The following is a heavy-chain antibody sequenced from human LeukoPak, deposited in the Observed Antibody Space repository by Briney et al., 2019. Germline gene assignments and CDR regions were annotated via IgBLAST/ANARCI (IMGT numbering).Heavy chain of an antibody. CDR3: ARERIGDLLSRWFDP. D-gene: IGHD3-10*01. J-gene: IGHJ5*02. CDR1: GGTFSSYA. CDR2: INPNSGGT. V-gene: IGHV1-2*02. Sequence: ASVKVSCKTSGGTFSSYAISWVRQAPGQGLEWMGWINPNSGGTNYAQKFQGRVTMTGDTSISTAYMELSRLSSDDTAVYYCARERIGDLLSRWFDPWGQGTLVTVSS.